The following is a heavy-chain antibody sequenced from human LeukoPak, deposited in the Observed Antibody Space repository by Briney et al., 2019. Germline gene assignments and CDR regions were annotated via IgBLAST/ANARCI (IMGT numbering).Heavy chain of an antibody. D-gene: IGHD3-3*01. V-gene: IGHV4-34*01. CDR2: INHSGST. CDR1: GGSFSGYY. J-gene: IGHJ4*02. CDR3: ASGYYHYHFDY. Sequence: TSETLSLTCAVYGGSFSGYYWSWIRQPPGKGLEWIGEINHSGSTNYNPSLKSRVTISVDTSKNQFSLKLSSVTAADTAVYYCASGYYHYHFDYWGQGTLVTVSS.